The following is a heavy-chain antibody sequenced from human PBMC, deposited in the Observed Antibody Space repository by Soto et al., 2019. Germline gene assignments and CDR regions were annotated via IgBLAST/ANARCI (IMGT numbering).Heavy chain of an antibody. CDR1: GFTFSDYS. J-gene: IGHJ5*02. D-gene: IGHD3-22*01. Sequence: PGGSLRLSCAASGFTFSDYSMSWIRQAPGKGLEWVAVISYDESNKYYADSVKGRFTISRDNSKNTLYLQMNSLRAEDTAVYYCAKDFLTYYYDSSGYSSRGFDPWGQGTLVTVSS. V-gene: IGHV3-30*18. CDR2: ISYDESNK. CDR3: AKDFLTYYYDSSGYSSRGFDP.